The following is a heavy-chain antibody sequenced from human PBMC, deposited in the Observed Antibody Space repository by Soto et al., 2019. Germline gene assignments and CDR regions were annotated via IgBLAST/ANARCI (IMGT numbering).Heavy chain of an antibody. Sequence: QVQLQQWGAGLLKPSETLSLTCAVYGGSFSGYYWSWIRQPPGKGLEWIGEINHSGSTNYNPSLKSRVTISVDTSKNQFSLKLSSVTAADTAVYYCARGKLIDFWSGRKWFDPWGQGTLVTVSS. CDR1: GGSFSGYY. D-gene: IGHD3-3*01. CDR2: INHSGST. CDR3: ARGKLIDFWSGRKWFDP. V-gene: IGHV4-34*01. J-gene: IGHJ5*02.